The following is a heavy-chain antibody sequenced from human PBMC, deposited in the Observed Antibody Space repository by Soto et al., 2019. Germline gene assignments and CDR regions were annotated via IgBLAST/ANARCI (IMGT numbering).Heavy chain of an antibody. CDR1: GFTFSSYA. CDR2: ISGSGGST. CDR3: ANPIRYDFY. D-gene: IGHD1-20*01. Sequence: EVQLLESGGGLVQPGGSLRLSCAASGFTFSSYAMSWFAQPPGKGLEWVSAISGSGGSTYYADSVKGRFTISRDNSKNTLYLQMNSLRAEDTAVYYCANPIRYDFYWGQGTLVTVSS. V-gene: IGHV3-23*01. J-gene: IGHJ4*02.